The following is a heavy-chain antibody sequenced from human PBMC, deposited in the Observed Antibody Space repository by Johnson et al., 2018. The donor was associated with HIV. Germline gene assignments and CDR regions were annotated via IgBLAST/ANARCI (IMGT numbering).Heavy chain of an antibody. V-gene: IGHV3-23*04. CDR3: ARDGFYSGSYDMFDI. CDR1: GFTVSSNN. D-gene: IGHD1-26*01. CDR2: ISGSGGST. J-gene: IGHJ3*02. Sequence: VQLVESGGGWIQPGGSLRLSCAASGFTVSSNNMSWVRQAPGKGLEWVSAISGSGGSTYYADSVKGRFTISRDNAKKSLYLQMNSLRAEDTAVYYCARDGFYSGSYDMFDIWGQGTMVTVSS.